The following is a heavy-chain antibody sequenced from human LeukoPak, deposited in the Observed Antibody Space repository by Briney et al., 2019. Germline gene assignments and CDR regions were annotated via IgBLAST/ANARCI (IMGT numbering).Heavy chain of an antibody. CDR1: GGSFSDYY. J-gene: IGHJ4*02. V-gene: IGHV4-34*01. Sequence: SETLSLTCAVYGGSFSDYYWSWIRQPPGKGLGWIGEINHSGSTNYNPSLKSRVTISVDTSKNQFSLKLSSVTAADTAVYYCARVVRGYSYGCDYWGQGTLVTVSS. D-gene: IGHD5-18*01. CDR3: ARVVRGYSYGCDY. CDR2: INHSGST.